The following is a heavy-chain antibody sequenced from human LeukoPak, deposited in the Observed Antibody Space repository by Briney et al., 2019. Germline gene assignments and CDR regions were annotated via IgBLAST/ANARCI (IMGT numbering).Heavy chain of an antibody. V-gene: IGHV4-31*03. Sequence: SETLSLTCTLSGGSVTSSSFYWAWIRQPPGKGLEWIGYIYYSGSTYYNPSLKSRVTISVDTSKNQFSLKLSSVTAADTAVYYCARDFSGRDYYGSGSYYNNWFDPWGQGTLVTVSS. CDR3: ARDFSGRDYYGSGSYYNNWFDP. D-gene: IGHD3-10*01. CDR2: IYYSGST. CDR1: GGSVTSSSFY. J-gene: IGHJ5*02.